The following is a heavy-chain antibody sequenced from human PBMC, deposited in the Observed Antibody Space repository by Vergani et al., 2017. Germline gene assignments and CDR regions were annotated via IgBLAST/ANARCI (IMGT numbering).Heavy chain of an antibody. D-gene: IGHD3-22*01. Sequence: EVQLVETGGGLIQPGGSLRLSCAASGFIVSSNYMSWVRQAPGKGLEWVSVIYSGGSTYYADSVKGRFTISRDNSKNTLYLQMNSLRAEDTAVYYCTKAGQYDSDNFHDSWGQGALVTVAS. CDR2: IYSGGST. CDR1: GFIVSSNY. CDR3: TKAGQYDSDNFHDS. J-gene: IGHJ1*01. V-gene: IGHV3-53*02.